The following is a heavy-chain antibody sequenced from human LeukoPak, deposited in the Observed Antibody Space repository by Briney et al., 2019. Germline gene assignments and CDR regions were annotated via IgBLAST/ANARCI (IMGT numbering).Heavy chain of an antibody. CDR1: GGSFSGYY. D-gene: IGHD1-1*01. CDR2: INHSGST. V-gene: IGHV4-34*01. CDR3: ARAAPWNYLGY. J-gene: IGHJ4*02. Sequence: PSETLSLTCAVYGGSFSGYYWSWIRQPPGKGLEWIWEINHSGSTNYNPSLKSRVTISVDTSKNQFSLKLSSVTAADTAVYYCARAAPWNYLGYWGQGTLVTVSS.